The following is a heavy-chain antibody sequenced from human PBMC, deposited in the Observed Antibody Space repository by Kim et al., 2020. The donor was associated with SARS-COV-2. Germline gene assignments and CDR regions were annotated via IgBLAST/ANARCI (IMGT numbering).Heavy chain of an antibody. D-gene: IGHD5-12*01. CDR3: AKSGQLDY. J-gene: IGHJ4*02. V-gene: IGHV3-23*01. CDR2: GPTT. Sequence: GPTTSYPGSVKGRFTISRDNSKNTLYLQMNNLSAEDTAVYFCAKSGQLDYWGQGTLVTVSS.